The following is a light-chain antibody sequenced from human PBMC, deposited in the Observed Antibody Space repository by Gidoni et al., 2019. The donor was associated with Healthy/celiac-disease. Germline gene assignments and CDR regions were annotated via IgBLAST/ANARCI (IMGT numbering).Light chain of an antibody. V-gene: IGKV2-28*01. Sequence: DIVMNQSPLSLLVTPGEPASISCRSSQSLPHSNGYNYLDWYLQKPGQSPQLLIYLGSNRASGVPDRFSGSGSGTDFTLKISRVEAEDVGVYYCMQALQTPRTFGQGTRLEIK. CDR2: LGS. J-gene: IGKJ5*01. CDR3: MQALQTPRT. CDR1: QSLPHSNGYNY.